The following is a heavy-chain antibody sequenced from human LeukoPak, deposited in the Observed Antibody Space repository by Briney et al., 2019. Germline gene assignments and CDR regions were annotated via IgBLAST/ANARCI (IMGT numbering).Heavy chain of an antibody. CDR2: IYYSGST. J-gene: IGHJ4*02. V-gene: IGHV4-39*01. CDR3: ARGSNSWLQYFDY. D-gene: IGHD6-13*01. CDR1: GGSISSSSYY. Sequence: SETLSLTCTVSGGSISSSSYYWGWIRQPPGKGLEWIGSIYYSGSTYYNTSLKSRVTISVDTSKNQFSLKLSSVTAADTAVYYCARGSNSWLQYFDYWGQGTLVTVSS.